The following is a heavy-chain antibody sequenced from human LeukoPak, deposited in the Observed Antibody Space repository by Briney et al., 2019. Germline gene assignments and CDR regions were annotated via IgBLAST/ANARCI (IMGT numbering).Heavy chain of an antibody. Sequence: SETPSPSSAVSRASPFAITTYDGWIRQPPGRGLEWIVSIYYSGSTYYNPSLKSRVTMSVDTPKSQSFLKLSSVTAADVAVYSIVIVDGANRPTYCWGQGTLVTVSS. CDR1: RASPFAITTY. CDR3: VIVDGANRPTYC. V-gene: IGHV4-39*05. D-gene: IGHD4/OR15-4a*01. J-gene: IGHJ4*02. CDR2: IYYSGST.